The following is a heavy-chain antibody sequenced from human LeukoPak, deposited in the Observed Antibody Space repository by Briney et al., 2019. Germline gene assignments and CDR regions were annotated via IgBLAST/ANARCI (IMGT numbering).Heavy chain of an antibody. J-gene: IGHJ6*03. V-gene: IGHV4-4*07. CDR1: NDSITKSY. CDR3: VRELKPPAGYYYFYLLDV. D-gene: IGHD2-2*01. CDR2: IYPSGST. Sequence: SETLSLTCTISNDSITKSYWNWVRQPAGKGLEWIGRIYPSGSTNYNPSLKSRVTLSLGTSKNQFSLSLTSVTAADTAVYYCVRELKPPAGYYYFYLLDVWGRGTTVTVSS.